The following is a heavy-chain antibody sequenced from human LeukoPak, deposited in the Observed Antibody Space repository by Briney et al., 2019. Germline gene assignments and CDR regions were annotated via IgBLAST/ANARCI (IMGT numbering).Heavy chain of an antibody. V-gene: IGHV1-24*01. Sequence: GASVKVSCKISGYTLTEVSMHWVRQAPGKGLEWMGGFDPADGEPIYAHKFQGRFTMSEETSTDTAYLDLSSLRSEDTAVYYCATEVVGYGDVHYFDSWGQGTLVTVSS. J-gene: IGHJ4*02. CDR1: GYTLTEVS. CDR2: FDPADGEP. D-gene: IGHD4-17*01. CDR3: ATEVVGYGDVHYFDS.